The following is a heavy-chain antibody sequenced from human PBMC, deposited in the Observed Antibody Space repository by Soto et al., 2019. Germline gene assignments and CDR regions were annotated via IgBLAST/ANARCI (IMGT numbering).Heavy chain of an antibody. CDR3: ARGLDSSAYKPFDY. Sequence: ASVKVSCKASGYTFTIYGIHWVRQAPGQRLEWMGWISAGNGDTKYSQKFQGRVTITRDTSASTGYMELSSLGSEDTAVYYCARGLDSSAYKPFDYWGQGTLVTVSS. CDR2: ISAGNGDT. D-gene: IGHD3-22*01. CDR1: GYTFTIYG. J-gene: IGHJ4*02. V-gene: IGHV1-3*01.